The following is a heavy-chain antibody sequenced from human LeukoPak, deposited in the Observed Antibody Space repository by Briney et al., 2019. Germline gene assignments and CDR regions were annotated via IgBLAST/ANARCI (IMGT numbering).Heavy chain of an antibody. CDR1: GGSISSGDYY. CDR3: ARAGLVVPAANFDY. Sequence: PSETLSLTCTVSGGSISSGDYYWSWIRQPPGKGLEWIGYIYYSGSTYYNPSLKSRVTISVDTSKNQFSLKLSSVTAADTAGYYCARAGLVVPAANFDYWGQGTLVTVSS. J-gene: IGHJ4*02. CDR2: IYYSGST. D-gene: IGHD2-2*01. V-gene: IGHV4-30-4*01.